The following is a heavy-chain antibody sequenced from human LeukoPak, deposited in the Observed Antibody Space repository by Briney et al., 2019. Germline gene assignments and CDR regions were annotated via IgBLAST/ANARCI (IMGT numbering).Heavy chain of an antibody. J-gene: IGHJ4*02. CDR2: INAGNGNT. CDR3: ALPVGFGEFPFDY. D-gene: IGHD3-10*01. CDR1: GYTFTSYA. V-gene: IGHV1-3*01. Sequence: ASVKVSCKASGYTFTSYAMHWVRQAPGQRLEWMGWINAGNGNTKYSQKFQGRVTITRDTSASTAYMELSSLRSEDTAVYYCALPVGFGEFPFDYWGQGTLVTVSS.